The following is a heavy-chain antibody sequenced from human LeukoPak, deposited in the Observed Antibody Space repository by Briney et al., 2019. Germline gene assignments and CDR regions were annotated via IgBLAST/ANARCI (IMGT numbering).Heavy chain of an antibody. CDR1: GYTFTGYY. V-gene: IGHV4-38-2*02. CDR2: IFQSGGT. D-gene: IGHD1-26*01. Sequence: SCKASGYTFTGYYMHWVRQAPGQGLEWIGSIFQSGGTYCNPSLKSRVTISADTSKSQFSLKLSSATAADTAVYYCARRAYSGFDWWGQGTLVTVAS. J-gene: IGHJ4*02. CDR3: ARRAYSGFDW.